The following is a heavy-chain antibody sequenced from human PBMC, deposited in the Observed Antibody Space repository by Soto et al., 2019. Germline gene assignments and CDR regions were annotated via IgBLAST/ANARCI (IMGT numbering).Heavy chain of an antibody. Sequence: SETLSLTCTVSSGSISTANWWSWVRQPPGRGLEWIGEIYHSGSTNYNLSLKSRVTLSVDKSKNQFSLRLSSVTAADTAMYYCARRGGGVVLTATTPFDYWGQGTLVTVSS. CDR1: SGSISTANW. V-gene: IGHV4-4*02. CDR3: ARRGGGVVLTATTPFDY. CDR2: IYHSGST. J-gene: IGHJ4*02. D-gene: IGHD2-21*02.